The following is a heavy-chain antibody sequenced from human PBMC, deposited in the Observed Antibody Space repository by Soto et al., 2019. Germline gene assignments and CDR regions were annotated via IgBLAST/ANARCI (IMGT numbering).Heavy chain of an antibody. D-gene: IGHD6-6*01. CDR2: IYTSGST. CDR1: GGSISSYY. CDR3: ARARQLGYPPHGDYYHYGMDV. V-gene: IGHV4-4*07. J-gene: IGHJ6*02. Sequence: SETLSLTCTVSGGSISSYYWSWIRQPAGKGLEWIGRIYTSGSTNYNPSLKSRVTMSVDTSKNQFSLKLSSVTAADTAVYYCARARQLGYPPHGDYYHYGMDVWGQGTTVTVSS.